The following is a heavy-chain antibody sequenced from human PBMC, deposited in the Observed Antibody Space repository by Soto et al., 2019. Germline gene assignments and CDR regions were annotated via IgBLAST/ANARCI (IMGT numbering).Heavy chain of an antibody. CDR1: GGSISSSNW. J-gene: IGHJ6*02. D-gene: IGHD2-2*01. Sequence: QVQLQESGPGLVKPSGTLSLTCAVSGGSISSSNWWSCVSQPPGKGLEWIGEIYHSGSTNYHPSLMRRVAVSVDKSKNQFSLKVTCVTAVETAVYYCARLVGCYYYGMDVWGQGTTVSV. CDR3: ARLVGCYYYGMDV. CDR2: IYHSGST. V-gene: IGHV4-4*02.